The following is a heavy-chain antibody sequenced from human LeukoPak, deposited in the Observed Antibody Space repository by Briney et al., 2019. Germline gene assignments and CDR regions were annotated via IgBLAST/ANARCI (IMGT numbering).Heavy chain of an antibody. J-gene: IGHJ3*02. D-gene: IGHD3-10*01. CDR3: ARDSLVITMVRGVILGSRDTFDI. V-gene: IGHV4-30-2*01. CDR1: GGSISSGGYY. Sequence: SETLSLTCTVSGGSISSGGYYWSWIRQPPGKGLEWIGYIYHSGSTYYNPSLKSRVTISVDRSKNQFSLKLSSVTAADTAVYYCARDSLVITMVRGVILGSRDTFDIWGQGTMVTVSS. CDR2: IYHSGST.